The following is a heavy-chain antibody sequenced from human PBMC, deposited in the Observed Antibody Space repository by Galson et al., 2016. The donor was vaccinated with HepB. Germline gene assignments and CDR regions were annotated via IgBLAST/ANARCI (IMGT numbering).Heavy chain of an antibody. CDR2: ISGSGAST. D-gene: IGHD3-22*01. CDR1: GFTFSNYD. CDR3: ARHFSGSY. Sequence: SLRLSCAASGFTFSNYDMSWVRQAPGRGLEWVSGISGSGASTTYADSVKGRFTISRDNPKNALHLQTNSLRAEDTAMYFCARHFSGSYLGQGTLVTVSS. J-gene: IGHJ4*02. V-gene: IGHV3-23*01.